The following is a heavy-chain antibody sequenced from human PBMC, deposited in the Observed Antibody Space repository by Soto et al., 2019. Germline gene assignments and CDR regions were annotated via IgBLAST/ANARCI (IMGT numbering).Heavy chain of an antibody. J-gene: IGHJ6*02. Sequence: QVQLVQSGAEVKKPGSSVMVSCKASGGTFSSYTISWVRQAPGQGLEWMGRIIPILGIANYAQKFQGRVTITADKSTSTAYMELSSLRSEGTAVYYCARDANGMDVWGQGTTVTVSS. CDR2: IIPILGIA. V-gene: IGHV1-69*08. CDR3: ARDANGMDV. CDR1: GGTFSSYT. D-gene: IGHD2-15*01.